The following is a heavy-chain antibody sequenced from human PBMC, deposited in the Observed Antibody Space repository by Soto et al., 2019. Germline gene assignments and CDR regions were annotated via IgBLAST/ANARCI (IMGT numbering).Heavy chain of an antibody. CDR2: ISGSGGST. D-gene: IGHD3-22*01. J-gene: IGHJ4*02. V-gene: IGHV3-23*01. CDR3: AKGHLPPWLPFDY. Sequence: GGSLRLSCAASGFTFSSYAMSWVRQAPGKGLEWVSAISGSGGSTYYADSVKGRFTISRDNSKNTLYLQMNSLRAEDTALYYCAKGHLPPWLPFDYWGQGTLVTVSS. CDR1: GFTFSSYA.